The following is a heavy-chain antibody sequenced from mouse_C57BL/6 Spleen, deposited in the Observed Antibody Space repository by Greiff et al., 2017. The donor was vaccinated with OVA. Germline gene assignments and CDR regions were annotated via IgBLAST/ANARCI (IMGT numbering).Heavy chain of an antibody. J-gene: IGHJ4*01. Sequence: QVQLQQSGPELVKPGASVKISCKASGYAFSSSWMNWVKQRPGKGLEWIGRIYPGDGDTNYNGKFKGKATLTADKSSSTAYMQLSSLTSEDSAVYFCASNYPYAMDYWGQGTSVTVSS. CDR1: GYAFSSSW. D-gene: IGHD2-1*01. CDR2: IYPGDGDT. V-gene: IGHV1-82*01. CDR3: ASNYPYAMDY.